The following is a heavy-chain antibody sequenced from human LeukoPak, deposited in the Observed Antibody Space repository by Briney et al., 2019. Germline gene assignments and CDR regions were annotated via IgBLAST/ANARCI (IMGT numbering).Heavy chain of an antibody. CDR3: ARGGYQLLKNNWFDP. D-gene: IGHD2-2*01. V-gene: IGHV4-34*01. CDR1: GGSFSGYY. J-gene: IGHJ5*02. Sequence: PSETLSLTCAVYGGSFSGYYWSWIRQPPGKGLEWIGEINHSGSTNYNPSLKSRVTISVDTSKNQFSLKLSSVTAADAAVYYCARGGYQLLKNNWFDPWGQGTLVTVSS. CDR2: INHSGST.